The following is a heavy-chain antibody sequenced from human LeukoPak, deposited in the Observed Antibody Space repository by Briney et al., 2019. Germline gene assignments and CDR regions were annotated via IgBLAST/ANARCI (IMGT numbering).Heavy chain of an antibody. CDR3: AGCIVVVPAATIQGKTGFTP. Sequence: PSETLSLTCAVYGGSFSGYYWSWIRQPPGKGLEWIGEINHSGSTNYNPSLKSRVTISVDTSKNQFSLKLSSVTAADTAVYYCAGCIVVVPAATIQGKTGFTPWGQGTLVTVSS. D-gene: IGHD2-2*01. V-gene: IGHV4-34*01. CDR1: GGSFSGYY. CDR2: INHSGST. J-gene: IGHJ5*02.